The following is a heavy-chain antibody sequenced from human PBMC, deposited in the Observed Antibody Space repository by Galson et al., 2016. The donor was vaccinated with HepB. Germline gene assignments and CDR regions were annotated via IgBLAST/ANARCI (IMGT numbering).Heavy chain of an antibody. CDR1: GHTFTTNG. CDR3: ARDRDLGFDV. CDR2: ISAYSGNT. V-gene: IGHV1-18*01. Sequence: SVKVSCKASGHTFTTNGISWVRQAPGQGLEWMGWISAYSGNTVYAHNLQGRVTITTDTSTSTAFMELRKLGSDDTALYYCARDRDLGFDVWGQGTTVTVSS. J-gene: IGHJ6*02.